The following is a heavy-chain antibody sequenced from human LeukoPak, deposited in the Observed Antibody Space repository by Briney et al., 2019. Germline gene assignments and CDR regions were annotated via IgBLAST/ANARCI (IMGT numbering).Heavy chain of an antibody. D-gene: IGHD3-22*01. V-gene: IGHV1-2*02. J-gene: IGHJ4*02. CDR3: ACRGYYYDSSGYYFDY. CDR1: GYTFTGYY. CDR2: INPNSGGT. Sequence: ASVKVSCKASGYTFTGYYMHWARQAPGQGLEWMGWINPNSGGTNYAQKFQGRVTMTRDTSISTAYMELSRLRSDDTAVYYCACRGYYYDSSGYYFDYWGQGTLVTVSS.